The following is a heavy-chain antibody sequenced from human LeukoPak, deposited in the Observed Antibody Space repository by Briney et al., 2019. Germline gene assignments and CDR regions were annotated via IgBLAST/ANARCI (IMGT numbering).Heavy chain of an antibody. D-gene: IGHD1-26*01. CDR2: IIPILGIA. CDR1: GGTFSSYA. J-gene: IGHJ4*02. CDR3: AKDSPLAGTTIGAN. V-gene: IGHV1-69*04. Sequence: ASVKVSCKASGGTFSSYAISWVRQAPGQGLEWMGRIIPILGIANYAQKFQGRVTITADKSTSTAYMELSSLRSEDTAVYYCAKDSPLAGTTIGANWGQGTLVTVSS.